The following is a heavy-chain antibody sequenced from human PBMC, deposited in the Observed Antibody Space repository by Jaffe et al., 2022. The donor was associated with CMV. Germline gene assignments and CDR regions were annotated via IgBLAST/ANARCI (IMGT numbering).Heavy chain of an antibody. CDR2: IKQDGSEK. J-gene: IGHJ4*02. CDR3: ARGGGSFLPASPENY. CDR1: GFSFREYW. D-gene: IGHD1-26*01. V-gene: IGHV3-7*03. Sequence: EVQLVESGGGLVQPGGSLRLSCAASGFSFREYWMSWVRQAPGKGLEWVANIKQDGSEKYYVDSVKGRFTISRDNAKNSVYLQMNSLRAEETAVYYCARGGGSFLPASPENYWGQGTLVTVSS.